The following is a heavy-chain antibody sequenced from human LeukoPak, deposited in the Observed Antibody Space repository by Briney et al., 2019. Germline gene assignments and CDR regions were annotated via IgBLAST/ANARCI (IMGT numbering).Heavy chain of an antibody. CDR2: IDHSGST. CDR3: ARLRPGYYYYMDV. D-gene: IGHD3-16*01. V-gene: IGHV4-34*01. J-gene: IGHJ6*03. CDR1: GGSFSGYY. Sequence: SETLSLTCAVHGGSFSGYYWSWIRQPPGKGLEWIGEIDHSGSTNYNPSLKSRVTMSVDTSKNKFSLKLSSVTAADTAVYYCARLRPGYYYYMDVWGKGTTVTVSS.